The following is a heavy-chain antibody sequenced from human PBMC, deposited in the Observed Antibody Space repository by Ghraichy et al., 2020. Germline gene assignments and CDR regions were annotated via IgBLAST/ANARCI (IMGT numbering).Heavy chain of an antibody. CDR2: IGGPGTDT. V-gene: IGHV3-23*01. CDR3: ARDGIPRNGKWDFFDP. J-gene: IGHJ5*02. D-gene: IGHD1-26*01. CDR1: GFTFSDYA. Sequence: GGSLRLSCAASGFTFSDYAMTWIRQTPGKALEWVSSIGGPGTDTYYADSVKGRFIVSRDNSKNTLWLQMSSLRADDTAIYYCARDGIPRNGKWDFFDPLGQGTLVTVSS.